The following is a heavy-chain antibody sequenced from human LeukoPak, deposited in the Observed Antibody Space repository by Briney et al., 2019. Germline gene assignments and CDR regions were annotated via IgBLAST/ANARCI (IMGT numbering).Heavy chain of an antibody. CDR1: GFTFSSYG. V-gene: IGHV3-30*02. D-gene: IGHD5-18*01. CDR3: AKDKRIQLWSPDYMDV. CDR2: IRYDGSNK. J-gene: IGHJ6*03. Sequence: SGGSLRLSCAASGFTFSSYGMHWVRQAPGKWLEWVAFIRYDGSNKYYADSVKGRFTISRDNSKNTLYLQMNSLRAEDTAVYYCAKDKRIQLWSPDYMDVWGKGTTVTISS.